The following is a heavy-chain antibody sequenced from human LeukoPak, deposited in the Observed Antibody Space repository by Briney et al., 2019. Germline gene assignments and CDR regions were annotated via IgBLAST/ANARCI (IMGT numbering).Heavy chain of an antibody. Sequence: GGSLRPSCAASGFTFSDYYMSWIRQAPGKGLEWISFISSSSSYTNYADSVKGRFTISRGNAKNSLYLQMNSLRAEDTAVYYCARDSPTPVSWGQGTLVTVSS. CDR2: ISSSSSYT. CDR3: ARDSPTPVS. CDR1: GFTFSDYY. J-gene: IGHJ5*02. V-gene: IGHV3-11*06.